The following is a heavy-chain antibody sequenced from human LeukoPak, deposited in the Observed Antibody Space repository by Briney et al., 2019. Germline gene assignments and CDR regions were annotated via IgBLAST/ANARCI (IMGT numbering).Heavy chain of an antibody. CDR1: GGPISSYY. V-gene: IGHV4-59*01. Sequence: SETLSLTCTVSGGPISSYYWSWIRQPPGKGLEWIGYIYYSGSTNYNPSLKSRVTISVDMSKNQFFLRLSSVTAADTAVYYCARIVYSYGPVWGQGTLVTVSS. D-gene: IGHD5-18*01. CDR3: ARIVYSYGPV. J-gene: IGHJ4*02. CDR2: IYYSGST.